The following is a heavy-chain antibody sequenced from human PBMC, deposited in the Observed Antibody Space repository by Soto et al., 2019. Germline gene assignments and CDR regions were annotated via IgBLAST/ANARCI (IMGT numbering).Heavy chain of an antibody. CDR1: GFTFNNYA. CDR3: ATISVASASHY. Sequence: SLRLSCAASGFTFNNYAMSWVRQAPGKGLEWVSSTSNSGGTTYYADSVRGRFTVSRDNSRNTLYVQMHSLRAEDTAIYYCATISVASASHYWGQGTLVTVSS. J-gene: IGHJ4*02. V-gene: IGHV3-23*01. D-gene: IGHD6-19*01. CDR2: TSNSGGTT.